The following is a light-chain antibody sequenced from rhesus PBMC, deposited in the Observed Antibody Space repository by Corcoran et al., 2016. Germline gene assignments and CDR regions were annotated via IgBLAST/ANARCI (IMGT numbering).Light chain of an antibody. CDR3: LQYSSSPWT. Sequence: DIQMTQSPSSLSASVGDTVTITCRASQSISSWLDWYQQQPGKAPKLLIYKASSLQSGVPSRFSGSGSRTDFTLTISSLQPEDFTTYYGLQYSSSPWTFGQGTKVEIK. CDR1: QSISSW. CDR2: KAS. J-gene: IGKJ1*01. V-gene: IGKV1-22*01.